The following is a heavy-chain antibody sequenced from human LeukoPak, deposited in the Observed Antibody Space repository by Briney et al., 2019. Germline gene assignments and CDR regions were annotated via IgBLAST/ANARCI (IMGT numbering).Heavy chain of an antibody. V-gene: IGHV3-30-3*01. CDR1: GFTFSSYA. D-gene: IGHD1-26*01. Sequence: PGGSLRLSCAASGFTFSSYAMPWVRQAPGKGLEWVAFISYDGSNKYYADSVKGRFTISRDNSKNTLYLQMNSLRAEDTAVYYCARDDIRGWELGSSWFDPWGQGTLVTVSS. CDR3: ARDDIRGWELGSSWFDP. J-gene: IGHJ5*02. CDR2: ISYDGSNK.